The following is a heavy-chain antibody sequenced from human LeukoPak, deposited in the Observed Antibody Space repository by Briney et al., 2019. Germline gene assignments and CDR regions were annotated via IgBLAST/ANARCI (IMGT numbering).Heavy chain of an antibody. D-gene: IGHD3-22*01. CDR2: TRGSDAST. J-gene: IGHJ4*02. CDR3: ATPAAYFYDGGGYLSH. V-gene: IGHV3-23*01. CDR1: GFTFSSYA. Sequence: PGRSLRLSCAASGFTFSSYAMHWVRQTPGKGLEWVSVTRGSDASTHYLDSVKGRFTISRDTSKNTLYLQMNSLRAEDTAVYYCATPAAYFYDGGGYLSHWGQGTLVTVSS.